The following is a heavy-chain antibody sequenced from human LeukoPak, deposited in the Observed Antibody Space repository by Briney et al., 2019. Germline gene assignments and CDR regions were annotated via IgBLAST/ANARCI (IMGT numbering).Heavy chain of an antibody. V-gene: IGHV1-8*02. CDR3: ARGKGMDSSGYRYYYYYMDV. CDR2: MNPNSGNT. Sequence: ASVKVSCKASGYTFTSYDINWVRQATGQGLEWMGWMNPNSGNTGYAQKFQGRVTMTRNTSISTAYMELSSLRSEDTAVYYCARGKGMDSSGYRYYYYYMDVWGKGTTVTISS. CDR1: GYTFTSYD. D-gene: IGHD3-22*01. J-gene: IGHJ6*03.